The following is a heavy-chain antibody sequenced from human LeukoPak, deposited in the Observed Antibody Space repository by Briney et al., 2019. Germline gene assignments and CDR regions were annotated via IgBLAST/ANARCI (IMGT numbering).Heavy chain of an antibody. D-gene: IGHD3-10*01. V-gene: IGHV3-48*02. CDR3: ARVSGSHYFDY. J-gene: IGHJ4*02. CDR2: IRGSSTHI. Sequence: GGCLRLSCAASGFTFSSYSMTWVRQAPGKGLEWVSYIRGSSTHIYYADSVKGRVTISRDNAKDSLYLQMTSLRDEDTAVYYCARVSGSHYFDYWGQGTLGT. CDR1: GFTFSSYS.